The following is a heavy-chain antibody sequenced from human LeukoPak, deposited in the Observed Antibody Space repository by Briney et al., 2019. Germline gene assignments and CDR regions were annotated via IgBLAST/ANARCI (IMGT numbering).Heavy chain of an antibody. J-gene: IGHJ3*02. D-gene: IGHD2-15*01. V-gene: IGHV3-66*01. CDR3: ARWTLHDAFDI. CDR2: IYSGGST. Sequence: QSGGSLRLSCAASGFTVSSNYMSWVRQAPGKGLDWVSVIYSGGSTYYADSVRGRFTISRDNSKNTLYLQMNSLRAEDTAVYYCARWTLHDAFDIWGQGTVVTVSA. CDR1: GFTVSSNY.